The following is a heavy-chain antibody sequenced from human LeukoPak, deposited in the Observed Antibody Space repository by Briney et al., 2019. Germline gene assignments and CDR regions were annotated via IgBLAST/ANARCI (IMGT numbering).Heavy chain of an antibody. CDR2: IIPILGIA. Sequence: GASVKVSCKASGGTFSSYAISWVRQAPGQGLEWMGRIIPILGIANYARKFQGRVTITADKSTSTAYMELSSLRSEDTAVYYCARSGSGWYRGSYYYYGMDVWGQGTTVTVSS. J-gene: IGHJ6*02. V-gene: IGHV1-69*04. D-gene: IGHD6-19*01. CDR1: GGTFSSYA. CDR3: ARSGSGWYRGSYYYYGMDV.